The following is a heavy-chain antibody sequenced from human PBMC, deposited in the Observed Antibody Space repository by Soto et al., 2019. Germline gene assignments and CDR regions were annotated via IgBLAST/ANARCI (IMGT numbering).Heavy chain of an antibody. Sequence: PWGSLRLSCAASGFTFSDYYIIWSRQAPVKGLEWVSYISSSSSYTNYADSVKGRFTISRDNAKNSLYLQMNSLRAEDTAVYYCARDQAAYYGMDVWGQGTTVTVSS. V-gene: IGHV3-11*06. CDR2: ISSSSSYT. CDR1: GFTFSDYY. CDR3: ARDQAAYYGMDV. J-gene: IGHJ6*02. D-gene: IGHD6-13*01.